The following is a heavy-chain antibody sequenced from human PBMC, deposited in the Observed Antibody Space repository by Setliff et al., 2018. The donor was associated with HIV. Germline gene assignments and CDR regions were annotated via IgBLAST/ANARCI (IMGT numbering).Heavy chain of an antibody. CDR3: ARGIGPLPNWENFYYSMDV. CDR2: IYYSGST. J-gene: IGHJ6*03. Sequence: SETLSLTCTVSGGSISSYYWSWIRQPPGKGLEWIGYIYYSGSTYSNPSLKSRVTISADTSKNQISLKLNSVTAADTAVYYCARGIGPLPNWENFYYSMDVWGKGTTVTVTS. CDR1: GGSISSYY. V-gene: IGHV4-59*04. D-gene: IGHD1-26*01.